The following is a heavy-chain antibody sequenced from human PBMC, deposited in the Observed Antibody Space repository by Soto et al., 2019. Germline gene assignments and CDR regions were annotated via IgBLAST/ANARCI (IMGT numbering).Heavy chain of an antibody. CDR1: GGSFSGYY. Sequence: SETLSLTCAVYGGSFSGYYWSWIRQPPGKGLEWIGEINHSGSTNYNPSLKSRVTISVDTSKNQFSLKLSSVTAADTAVYYCARVDTMIVRVGAFDIWGQGTMVTV. V-gene: IGHV4-34*01. CDR2: INHSGST. D-gene: IGHD3-22*01. CDR3: ARVDTMIVRVGAFDI. J-gene: IGHJ3*02.